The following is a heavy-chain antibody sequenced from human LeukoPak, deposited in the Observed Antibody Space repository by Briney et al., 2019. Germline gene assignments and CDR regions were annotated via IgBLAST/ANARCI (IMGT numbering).Heavy chain of an antibody. J-gene: IGHJ4*02. D-gene: IGHD3-10*01. CDR2: IKLNSGGT. V-gene: IGHV1-2*02. CDR3: ATAPITMVRGVLDY. Sequence: ASVKVSCKAAVYTLTGYYMHWVRQAPAQGLEWMGWIKLNSGGTNYAQKFEGRVTMTRDTYISTAYMELSRLRSDDTVVYYCATAPITMVRGVLDYWGEGTLVTVSS. CDR1: VYTLTGYY.